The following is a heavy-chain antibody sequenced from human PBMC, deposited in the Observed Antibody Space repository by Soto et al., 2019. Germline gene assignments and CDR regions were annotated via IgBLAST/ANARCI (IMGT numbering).Heavy chain of an antibody. D-gene: IGHD3-16*01. J-gene: IGHJ6*03. V-gene: IGHV3-33*06. CDR1: GFTFSSYG. CDR2: IWYDGSNK. Sequence: GGSLRLSCAASGFTFSSYGMHWVRQAPGKGLEWVAVIWYDGSNKYYADSVKGRFTISRDNSKNTLYLQMNSLRAEDTAVYFCAKEGGLCSCGYYYYYMDVWGRGTTVSVSS. CDR3: AKEGGLCSCGYYYYYMDV.